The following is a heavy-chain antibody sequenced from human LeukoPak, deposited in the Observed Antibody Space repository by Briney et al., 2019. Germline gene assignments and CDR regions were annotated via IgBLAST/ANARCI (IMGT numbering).Heavy chain of an antibody. J-gene: IGHJ3*02. CDR2: ISTAGDP. CDR1: GFTFSSYD. D-gene: IGHD2-2*01. Sequence: QSGGSLRLSCTASGFTFSSYDMHWVRQDKGKGLEWVSAISTAGDPYYLGSVKGRFTISRENAKNSFYLQVNSLRAGDTAVYYCAGQARPGSAEGAFDIWGQGTMVTVSS. CDR3: AGQARPGSAEGAFDI. V-gene: IGHV3-13*05.